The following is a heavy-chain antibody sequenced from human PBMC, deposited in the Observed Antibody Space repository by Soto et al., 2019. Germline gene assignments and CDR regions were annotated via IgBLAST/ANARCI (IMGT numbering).Heavy chain of an antibody. J-gene: IGHJ4*02. CDR2: IIPIFGTA. D-gene: IGHD3-22*01. Sequence: SVKVSCKASGGTFSSYAISWVRQAPGQGLEWMGGIIPIFGTANYAQKFQGRVTITADKSTSTAYMELSSLRSEDTAVYYCARSDGRYYYDSSGYYNYWGQGTLVTVSS. CDR3: ARSDGRYYYDSSGYYNY. CDR1: GGTFSSYA. V-gene: IGHV1-69*06.